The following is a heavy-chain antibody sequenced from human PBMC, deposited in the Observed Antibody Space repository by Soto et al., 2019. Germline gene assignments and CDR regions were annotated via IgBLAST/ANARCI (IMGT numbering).Heavy chain of an antibody. CDR1: GFTFSSYW. CDR3: ARAGLGGTGTTRYYYMDV. Sequence: GGSLRLSCAASGFTFSSYWMSWVRQAPGKGLEWVANIKQDGSEKYYVDSVKGRFTISRDNAKNSLYLQMNSLRAEDTAVYYCARAGLGGTGTTRYYYMDVWGKGTTVTVSS. V-gene: IGHV3-7*01. CDR2: IKQDGSEK. D-gene: IGHD1-7*01. J-gene: IGHJ6*03.